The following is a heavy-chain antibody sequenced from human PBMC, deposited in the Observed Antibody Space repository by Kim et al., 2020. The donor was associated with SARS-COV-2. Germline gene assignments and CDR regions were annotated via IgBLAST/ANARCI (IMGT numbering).Heavy chain of an antibody. CDR3: AKESGVLRYFDWFPPYFDY. Sequence: GGSLRLSCAASGFTFSSYGMHWVRQAPGKGLEWVAVIWYDGSNKYYADSVKGRFTISRDNSKNTLYLQMNSLRAEDTAVYYCAKESGVLRYFDWFPPYFDYGGQGTLVTVSS. D-gene: IGHD3-9*01. V-gene: IGHV3-33*06. J-gene: IGHJ4*02. CDR2: IWYDGSNK. CDR1: GFTFSSYG.